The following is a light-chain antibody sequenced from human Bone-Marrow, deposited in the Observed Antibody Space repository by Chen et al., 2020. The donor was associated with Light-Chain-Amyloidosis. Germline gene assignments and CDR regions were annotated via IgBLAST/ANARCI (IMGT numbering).Light chain of an antibody. V-gene: IGLV3-21*02. Sequence: SYVLTQPSSVSVAPGQTATIACGGNNIGSTSVHWYQPTPGQAPILVVYDDSDRPSGIPGRLSGSNSGNTATLTISRGEAGDEADYYCQVWDRSSDRPVFGGGTKLTVL. CDR1: NIGSTS. J-gene: IGLJ3*02. CDR2: DDS. CDR3: QVWDRSSDRPV.